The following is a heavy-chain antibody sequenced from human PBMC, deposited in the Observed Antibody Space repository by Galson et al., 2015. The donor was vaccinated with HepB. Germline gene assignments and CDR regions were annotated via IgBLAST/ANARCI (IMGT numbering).Heavy chain of an antibody. V-gene: IGHV3-7*05. CDR1: GFISSMYW. CDR3: ARDLYYDYVWGSNSWDYYGMDV. CDR2: IKEDGSEK. D-gene: IGHD3-16*01. J-gene: IGHJ6*02. Sequence: SLRLSCAASGFISSMYWMNWVRQAPGKGLEWVANIKEDGSEKNYVDSVKGRFTISRDNAKNSLYLQMNSLRAEDTAVYYCARDLYYDYVWGSNSWDYYGMDVWGQGTTVTVSS.